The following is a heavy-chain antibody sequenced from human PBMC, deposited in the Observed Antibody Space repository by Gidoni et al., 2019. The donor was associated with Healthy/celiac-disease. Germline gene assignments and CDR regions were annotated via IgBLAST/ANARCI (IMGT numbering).Heavy chain of an antibody. CDR3: ARDMDYYDSSGYLF. CDR2: IWYDGSNK. Sequence: QVQLVESGGGVVQPGRSLRLSCAASGFTFSSYGMHWVRQAPGKGLGWVAVIWYDGSNKYYADSVKGRFTISRDNSKNTLYLQMNSLRAEDTAVYYCARDMDYYDSSGYLFWGQGTMVTVSS. CDR1: GFTFSSYG. J-gene: IGHJ3*01. V-gene: IGHV3-33*01. D-gene: IGHD3-22*01.